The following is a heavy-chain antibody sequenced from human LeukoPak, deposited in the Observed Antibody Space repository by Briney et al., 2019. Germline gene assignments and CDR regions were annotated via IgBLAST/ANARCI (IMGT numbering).Heavy chain of an antibody. D-gene: IGHD3-16*01. J-gene: IGHJ4*02. CDR1: GGSFSDYY. Sequence: PSETLSLTCAVYGGSFSDYYWSWIRQPPGKGLEWIGEINHSGSTNYNPSLKSRVTISVDTSKNQFSLKLTSVTAADTAVYYCARGGLQRGGGDFDYWGQGTLVTVSS. CDR2: INHSGST. CDR3: ARGGLQRGGGDFDY. V-gene: IGHV4-34*01.